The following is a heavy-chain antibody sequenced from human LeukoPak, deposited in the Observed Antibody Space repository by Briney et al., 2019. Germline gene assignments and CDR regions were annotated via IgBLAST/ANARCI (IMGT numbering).Heavy chain of an antibody. CDR2: ISSNGGST. V-gene: IGHV3-64*01. J-gene: IGHJ3*02. D-gene: IGHD4-17*01. Sequence: PGGSLRLSCAASGFTFSSYAMHWVRQAPGKGLEYVSAISSNGGSTYYANSVKGRFTISRGNSKNTLYLQMGSLRAEDMAVYYCARDPTTNDDFAFDIWGQGTMVTVSS. CDR1: GFTFSSYA. CDR3: ARDPTTNDDFAFDI.